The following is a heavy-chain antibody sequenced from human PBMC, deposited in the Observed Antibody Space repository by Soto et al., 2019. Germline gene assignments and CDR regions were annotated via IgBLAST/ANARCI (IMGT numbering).Heavy chain of an antibody. V-gene: IGHV3-30-3*01. D-gene: IGHD1-7*01. J-gene: IGHJ1*01. Sequence: GGSLRLSCAASGFTFSSYAMHWVRQAPGKGLEWVAVISYDGSNKYYADSVKGRFTISRDNSKNTLYLQMNSLRAEDTAVYYCARDPPGLDPGTIITGYFQHWGQGTLVTVSS. CDR2: ISYDGSNK. CDR1: GFTFSSYA. CDR3: ARDPPGLDPGTIITGYFQH.